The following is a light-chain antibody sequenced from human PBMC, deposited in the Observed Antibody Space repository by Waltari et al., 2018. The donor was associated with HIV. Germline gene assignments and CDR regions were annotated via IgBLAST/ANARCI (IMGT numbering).Light chain of an antibody. V-gene: IGLV2-8*01. Sequence: QSALTQPPSASGSPGQSVTISCTGTSSDVGAYDFVSWYQQHPGKVPKLIISEVTKRPSGVPDRFFGSKSDNTASLTISELQAEDEADYYCTSYASNNNYVFGTGTKVTVL. J-gene: IGLJ1*01. CDR2: EVT. CDR3: TSYASNNNYV. CDR1: SSDVGAYDF.